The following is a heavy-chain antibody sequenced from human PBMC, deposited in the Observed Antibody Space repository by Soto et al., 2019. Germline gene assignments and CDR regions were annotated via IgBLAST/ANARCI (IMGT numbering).Heavy chain of an antibody. D-gene: IGHD6-6*01. CDR1: GYSFTSYW. V-gene: IGHV5-51*01. CDR2: IYPGDSDT. J-gene: IGHJ5*02. Sequence: GGSLRLSCKGSGYSFTSYWIGWVRQMPGKGLEWMGIIYPGDSDTRYSPSFQGQVTISADKSISTAYLQWSSLKASDTAMYYCARHYSSSSANWFDPWGQGTLVTVSS. CDR3: ARHYSSSSANWFDP.